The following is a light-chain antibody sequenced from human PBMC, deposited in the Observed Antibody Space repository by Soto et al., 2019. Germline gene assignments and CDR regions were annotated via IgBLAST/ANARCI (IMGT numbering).Light chain of an antibody. Sequence: EIVLTQSPATLSLSPGERATLSCRASQSVSSYLAWYQQKPGQAPRLLIYDASNRATGISARFSGSASGTDFTLTISRLEPEDFAVYYCQQYGSSPWTFGQGTKVDIK. CDR2: DAS. CDR1: QSVSSY. CDR3: QQYGSSPWT. J-gene: IGKJ1*01. V-gene: IGKV3-20*01.